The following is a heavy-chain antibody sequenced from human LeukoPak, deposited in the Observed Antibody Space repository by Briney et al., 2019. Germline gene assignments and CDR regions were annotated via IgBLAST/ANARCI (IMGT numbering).Heavy chain of an antibody. CDR3: ARAPLSGTYYTDAFDI. CDR2: IHHSGST. CDR1: DGSISTNNW. D-gene: IGHD1-26*01. Sequence: SETLSLTCAVSDGSISTNNWWTWVRQPPGKGLEWIGEIHHSGSTDYNPSLKSRVTISPDKSKNQFSLTLTSVTAADTAVYFCARAPLSGTYYTDAFDIWGQGTMVTVSS. V-gene: IGHV4-4*02. J-gene: IGHJ3*02.